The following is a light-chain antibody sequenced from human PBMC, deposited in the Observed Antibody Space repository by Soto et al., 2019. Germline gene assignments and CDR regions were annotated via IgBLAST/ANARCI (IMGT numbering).Light chain of an antibody. V-gene: IGKV3-20*01. CDR3: QQDGSSPRT. CDR2: GAS. J-gene: IGKJ1*01. Sequence: EIVLTQSPGTLSLSPGERATLSCRASQSVSSTYLAWYQQKPGKAPRLLIYGASSRDTGIPDRFSGSGSGTDFSLTISRLEPEDFAVYYCQQDGSSPRTFGQGTKVEIK. CDR1: QSVSSTY.